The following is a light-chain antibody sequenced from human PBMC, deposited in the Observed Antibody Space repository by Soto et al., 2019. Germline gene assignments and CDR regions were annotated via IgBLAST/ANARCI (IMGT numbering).Light chain of an antibody. CDR2: DVS. V-gene: IGLV2-14*01. CDR3: SSYTTSNTRQIV. Sequence: QSVLTQPASVSGSPGQAITISCTGTSSDVGGYTYVSWYQQHPGEAPKFIIYDVSNRPSGVSNRFSGSKSGNTASLTISGLQAEDEADYYCSSYTTSNTRQIVFGTGTKLTVL. CDR1: SSDVGGYTY. J-gene: IGLJ1*01.